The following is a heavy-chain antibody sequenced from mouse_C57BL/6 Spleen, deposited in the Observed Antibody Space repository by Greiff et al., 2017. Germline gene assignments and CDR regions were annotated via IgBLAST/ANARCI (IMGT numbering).Heavy chain of an antibody. D-gene: IGHD1-1*01. Sequence: QVQLKQSGAELAKPGASVKLSCKASGYTFTSYWMHWVKQRPGQGLEWIGYINPSSGYTKYNQKFKDKATLTADKSSSTAYMQLSSLTYEDSAVYYCARESTTVVAPAYAMDYWGQGTSVTVSS. CDR1: GYTFTSYW. J-gene: IGHJ4*01. CDR3: ARESTTVVAPAYAMDY. CDR2: INPSSGYT. V-gene: IGHV1-7*01.